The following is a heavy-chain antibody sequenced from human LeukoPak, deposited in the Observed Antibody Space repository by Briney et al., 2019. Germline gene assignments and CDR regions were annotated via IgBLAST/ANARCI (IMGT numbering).Heavy chain of an antibody. D-gene: IGHD1-26*01. CDR3: AKTGERPTRGMGATYFDY. CDR2: ISGSGGGT. Sequence: GGSLRLSCAASGFTFTTYAMSWVRQAPGKGLEWVSVISGSGGGTYYADSVKGRFTISRDNSKNTLYLQMNSLRAEDTAVYYCAKTGERPTRGMGATYFDYWGQGTLVTVSS. J-gene: IGHJ4*02. V-gene: IGHV3-23*01. CDR1: GFTFTTYA.